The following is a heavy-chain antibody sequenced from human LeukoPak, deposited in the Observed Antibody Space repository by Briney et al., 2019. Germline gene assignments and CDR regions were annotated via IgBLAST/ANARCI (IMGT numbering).Heavy chain of an antibody. Sequence: GGSLRLSCEVSGFTFSSFWMNWVRQAPGKGLEWVANINQDGSEKYYVDSVKGRFSISRDNAKNSLFLQMNSLRAEDTAVYYCARDATPPGIIFDNWGQGALVTVSS. CDR1: GFTFSSFW. V-gene: IGHV3-7*05. J-gene: IGHJ4*02. CDR2: INQDGSEK. CDR3: ARDATPPGIIFDN. D-gene: IGHD3-16*01.